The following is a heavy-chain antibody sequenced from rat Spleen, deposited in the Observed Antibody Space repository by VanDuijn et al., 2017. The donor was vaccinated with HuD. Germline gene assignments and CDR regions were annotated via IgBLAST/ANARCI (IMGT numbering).Heavy chain of an antibody. D-gene: IGHD1-10*01. CDR2: ISYEGSST. CDR3: ARHQIYNNYYWYFDF. Sequence: EVQLVESGGGLVQPGRSLKLSCAASGFTFSDYYMAWVRQAPTKGLEWVASISYEGSSTYYGDSVKGRFTISRDNAKSTLYLQMNSLRSEDTATYYCARHQIYNNYYWYFDFWGPGTMVTVSS. CDR1: GFTFSDYY. J-gene: IGHJ1*01. V-gene: IGHV5-22*01.